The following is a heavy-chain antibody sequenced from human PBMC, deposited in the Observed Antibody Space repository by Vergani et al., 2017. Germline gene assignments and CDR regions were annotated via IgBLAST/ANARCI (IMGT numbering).Heavy chain of an antibody. D-gene: IGHD5-24*01. CDR2: IHTSGST. J-gene: IGHJ4*02. V-gene: IGHV4-61*02. CDR3: ARSTGRRDGYNWEQYYFDY. CDR1: GGSISSGSYH. Sequence: QVQLQESGPGLVKPSQTLSLTCTVSGGSISSGSYHWSWIRQPAGKGLEWIGRIHTSGSTNYNPSLKSRVTISVDTSKNQFSLKLSSVTAADTAVYYCARSTGRRDGYNWEQYYFDYWGQGTLVTVSS.